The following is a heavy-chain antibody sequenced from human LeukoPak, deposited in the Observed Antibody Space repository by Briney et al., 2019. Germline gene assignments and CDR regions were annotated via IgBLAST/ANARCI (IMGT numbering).Heavy chain of an antibody. J-gene: IGHJ5*02. D-gene: IGHD6-13*01. CDR1: GFTLSSYS. Sequence: PGGSLRLSCSASGFTLSSYSMNWVRQAPGKGLEWVSYISSTSSTKYYADSVKGRFTISRDNSKNTLYLQMNSLRAEDTAVYYCAKDASSSWYNWFDPWGQGTLVTVSS. CDR2: ISSTSSTK. CDR3: AKDASSSWYNWFDP. V-gene: IGHV3-48*01.